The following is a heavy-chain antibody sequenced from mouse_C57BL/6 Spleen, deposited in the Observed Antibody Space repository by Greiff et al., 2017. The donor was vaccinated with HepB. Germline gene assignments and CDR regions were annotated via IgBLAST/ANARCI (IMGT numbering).Heavy chain of an antibody. J-gene: IGHJ4*01. CDR3: ASSGDTTVEAGAMDY. Sequence: QVQLQQSGAELVRPGTSVKLSCKASGYPFTNYLIEWVKQRPGQGLEWIGVINPGSGGTNYNEKFKGKATLTADKSSSTAYMQLSSLTSEDSAVYCCASSGDTTVEAGAMDYWGQGTSVTVSS. CDR2: INPGSGGT. V-gene: IGHV1-54*01. CDR1: GYPFTNYL. D-gene: IGHD1-1*01.